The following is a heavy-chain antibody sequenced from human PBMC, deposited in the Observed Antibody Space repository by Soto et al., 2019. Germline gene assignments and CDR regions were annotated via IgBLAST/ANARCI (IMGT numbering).Heavy chain of an antibody. CDR1: GYTFTIYG. CDR3: ARDVPRMDV. D-gene: IGHD2-2*01. J-gene: IGHJ6*02. CDR2: LNTDNGNT. V-gene: IGHV1-18*01. Sequence: QVPLVQSGPEVKRPGASVKVSCRTSGYTFTIYGINWVRQAPGQGLEWMGWLNTDNGNTNYAQKFRGRVTLTTDTSTKTAYMELRSLASDNTAVYYCARDVPRMDVWGQGTTVTVSS.